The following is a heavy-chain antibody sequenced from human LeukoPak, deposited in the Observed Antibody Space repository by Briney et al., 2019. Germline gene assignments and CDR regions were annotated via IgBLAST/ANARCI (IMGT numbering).Heavy chain of an antibody. J-gene: IGHJ5*02. CDR2: IYYNGFT. Sequence: SETLSLTCTVSGGSISSYYWSWIRQPPGKGLECIGYIYYNGFTNYNPSLKSRVTISGDTSKNQFSLRLSSVTAADTAVYYCARVGREPRPNWFDPWGQGTLVIVSS. CDR1: GGSISSYY. V-gene: IGHV4-59*12. CDR3: ARVGREPRPNWFDP. D-gene: IGHD1-14*01.